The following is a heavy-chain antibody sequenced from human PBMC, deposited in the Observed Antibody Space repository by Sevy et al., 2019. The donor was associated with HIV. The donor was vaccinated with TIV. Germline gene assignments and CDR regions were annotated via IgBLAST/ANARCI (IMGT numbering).Heavy chain of an antibody. CDR2: IRSDGTP. J-gene: IGHJ4*02. D-gene: IGHD2-15*01. V-gene: IGHV3-48*01. CDR3: VRDLFPAFDY. CDR1: GFTFSDFP. Sequence: GGSLRLSCAGSGFTFSDFPMNWVRQAPGKGLEWISNIRSDGTPYYADSVKGRFTISRDNAKDSLYLQMSSLRAEDTAVYYCVRDLFPAFDYWGQGTLVTVSS.